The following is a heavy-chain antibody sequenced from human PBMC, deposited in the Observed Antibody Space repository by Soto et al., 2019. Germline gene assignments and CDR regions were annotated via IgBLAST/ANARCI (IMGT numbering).Heavy chain of an antibody. Sequence: SETLSLTWTVSGGSISSYYWSWIRQPPGKGLEWIGYIYYSGSTNYNPSPKSRVTISVDTSKNQFSLKLSSVTAADTAVYYCARASRGNNWFDPWGQGTLVTVSS. CDR2: IYYSGST. J-gene: IGHJ5*02. CDR3: ARASRGNNWFDP. CDR1: GGSISSYY. V-gene: IGHV4-59*01. D-gene: IGHD3-16*01.